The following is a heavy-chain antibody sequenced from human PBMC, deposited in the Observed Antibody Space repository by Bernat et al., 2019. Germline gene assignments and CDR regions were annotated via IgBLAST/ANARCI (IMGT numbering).Heavy chain of an antibody. CDR1: GYTFTDFY. CDR2: INPNSSGT. D-gene: IGHD3-16*01. Sequence: QVQMVQSGAEVKKPGASVKVSCKASGYTFTDFYIHWVRQAPGQGLEWMGWINPNSSGTDYAQRFQRWVTMTRDTSITAAYMELSRLSSDDTAVYYCASGGRSTSGGVDYFDFWGQGTLVTVSS. CDR3: ASGGRSTSGGVDYFDF. J-gene: IGHJ4*02. V-gene: IGHV1-2*04.